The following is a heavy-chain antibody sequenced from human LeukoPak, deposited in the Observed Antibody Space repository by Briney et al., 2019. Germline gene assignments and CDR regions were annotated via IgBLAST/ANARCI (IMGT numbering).Heavy chain of an antibody. D-gene: IGHD6-19*01. CDR3: ARVPVAGTGY. J-gene: IGHJ4*02. V-gene: IGHV3-7*01. Sequence: GGSLRLSCAASGFTFSSYWLSWVCQAPGKGLEWVANIKKDGSEKYYVDSVKGRFSISRDNAKNSLYLQMNSLRAEDTAVYYCARVPVAGTGYWGQGTLVTVSS. CDR1: GFTFSSYW. CDR2: IKKDGSEK.